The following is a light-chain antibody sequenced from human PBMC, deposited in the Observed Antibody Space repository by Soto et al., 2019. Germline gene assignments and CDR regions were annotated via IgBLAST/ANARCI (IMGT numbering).Light chain of an antibody. CDR3: CSYAGSYTFVYV. J-gene: IGLJ1*01. CDR1: SSDVGGYNY. CDR2: DVS. V-gene: IGLV2-11*01. Sequence: QSALTQPRSVSGSPGQSVTISCTGTSSDVGGYNYVSWYQQHPGKAPKRMIYDVSKRPSGVPDRFSGSKSGNTASLTISGLQAEDEADYYCCSYAGSYTFVYVFGTGTKLTVL.